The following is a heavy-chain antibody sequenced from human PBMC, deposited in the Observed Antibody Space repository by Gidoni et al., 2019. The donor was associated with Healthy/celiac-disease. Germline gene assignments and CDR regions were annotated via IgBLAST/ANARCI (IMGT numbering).Heavy chain of an antibody. D-gene: IGHD1-26*01. V-gene: IGHV4-39*01. CDR3: ARQLIGGSYHPPVPLCFDY. Sequence: QLQLQESGPGLVKPSETLSLTCTVSGGSISSSSYYWGWIRQPPGKGLEWIGSIYYSGSTYYNPSLKSRVTISVDTSKNQFSLKLSSVTAADTAVYYCARQLIGGSYHPPVPLCFDYWGQGTLVTVSS. CDR2: IYYSGST. CDR1: GGSISSSSYY. J-gene: IGHJ4*02.